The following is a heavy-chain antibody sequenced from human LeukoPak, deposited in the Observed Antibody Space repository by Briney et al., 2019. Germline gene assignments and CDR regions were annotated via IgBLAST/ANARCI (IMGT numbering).Heavy chain of an antibody. Sequence: PGGSLRLSCAASGFTFRSYGMHWVRQAPGKGLEWVAVIWYDGSNKYYADSVKGRFTISRDNSKNTLYLQMNSLRAEDTAVYYCARDGYDFRSGTDTSYFDYWGQGTLVTVSS. D-gene: IGHD3-3*01. J-gene: IGHJ4*02. CDR3: ARDGYDFRSGTDTSYFDY. CDR1: GFTFRSYG. V-gene: IGHV3-33*01. CDR2: IWYDGSNK.